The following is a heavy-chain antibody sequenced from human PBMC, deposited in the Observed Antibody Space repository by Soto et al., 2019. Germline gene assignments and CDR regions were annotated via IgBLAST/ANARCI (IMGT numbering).Heavy chain of an antibody. V-gene: IGHV1-2*04. D-gene: IGHD6-13*01. CDR2: INPNSGGT. Sequence: QVQLVQSGAEVKKPGASVKVSCTASGYTFTGYYMHWVRQAPGQGLEWMGWINPNSGGTNYAQKFHGWVTMTRDTSISTAYMELSRLRSDDTAVYYCARGLNWGGSSWYFRGWFDPWGQGTLVTVSS. CDR3: ARGLNWGGSSWYFRGWFDP. J-gene: IGHJ5*02. CDR1: GYTFTGYY.